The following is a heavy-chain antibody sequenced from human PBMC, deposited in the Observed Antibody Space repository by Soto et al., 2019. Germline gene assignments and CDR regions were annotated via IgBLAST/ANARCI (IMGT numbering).Heavy chain of an antibody. V-gene: IGHV1-8*02. J-gene: IGHJ5*02. Sequence: QEPLVQSGAEVKRPGASVKVSCKASGYIFTDYEINWVRQATGRGLEWLGWMKPHSGNMGFAQKFQGRVLMTRNTSINTAYMELSSLRSEDTAVYYCVRGKFWFDTWGQGTLVTVSS. CDR2: MKPHSGNM. CDR3: VRGKFWFDT. CDR1: GYIFTDYE.